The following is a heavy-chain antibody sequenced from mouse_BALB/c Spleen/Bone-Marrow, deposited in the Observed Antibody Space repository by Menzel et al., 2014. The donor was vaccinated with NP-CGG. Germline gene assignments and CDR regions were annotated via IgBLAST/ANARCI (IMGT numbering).Heavy chain of an antibody. V-gene: IGHV14-3*02. CDR3: ANDWFAY. D-gene: IGHD2-3*01. CDR1: GFNIKDTY. Sequence: VQLQQSGAELVKPGASVKLSCTASGFNIKDTYMHLVKQRPEQGLEWIGRIDPANGNTKYDPKFQGKATITADTSSNTAHLHLSSLTSEDTAVYYCANDWFAYWGQGTLVTVSA. CDR2: IDPANGNT. J-gene: IGHJ3*01.